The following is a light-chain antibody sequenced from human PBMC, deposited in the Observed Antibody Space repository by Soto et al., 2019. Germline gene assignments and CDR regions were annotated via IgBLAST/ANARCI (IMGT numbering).Light chain of an antibody. J-gene: IGLJ1*01. CDR1: SSDVGGYNY. V-gene: IGLV2-14*01. CDR3: SSYTSSSTPYYV. CDR2: EVS. Sequence: QPVLTQPASVSGSPGQSITISCTGTSSDVGGYNYVSWYQQHPGKAPKLMIYEVSNRPSGVSNRFSGSKSGNTASLTISGLQAEDEADYYCSSYTSSSTPYYVFGTGTQLTVL.